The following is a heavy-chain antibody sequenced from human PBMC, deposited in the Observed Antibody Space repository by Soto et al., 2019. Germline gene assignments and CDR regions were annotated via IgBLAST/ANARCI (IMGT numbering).Heavy chain of an antibody. CDR2: ISSSSSTL. CDR3: AREGYGQNNYYYGMDV. CDR1: GFTFSSYS. V-gene: IGHV3-48*02. J-gene: IGHJ6*02. D-gene: IGHD5-18*01. Sequence: EVQLVESGGGLVQPGGSLRLSCAASGFTFSSYSMNWVRQAPGTGLEWVSYISSSSSTLYYADSVKGRFTISRDNAKNSLDLQMNSLRDASKAVYYCAREGYGQNNYYYGMDVWGQGTTVTVSS.